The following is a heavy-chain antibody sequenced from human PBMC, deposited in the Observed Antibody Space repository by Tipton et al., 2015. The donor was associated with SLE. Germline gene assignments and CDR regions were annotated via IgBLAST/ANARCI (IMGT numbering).Heavy chain of an antibody. CDR1: GGSISSSSYY. V-gene: IGHV4-31*03. CDR3: ARGHIVDSFDY. Sequence: TLSLTCTVSGGSISSSSYYWGWIRQPPGKGLEWVGYIYYSGSTYYNPSLKSRVTISVDTSKNQFSLKLSSVTAADTAVYYCARGHIVDSFDYWGQGTLVTVSS. CDR2: IYYSGST. J-gene: IGHJ4*02. D-gene: IGHD2-21*01.